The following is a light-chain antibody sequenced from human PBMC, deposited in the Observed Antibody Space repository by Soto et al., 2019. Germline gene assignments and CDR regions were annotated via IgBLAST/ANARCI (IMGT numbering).Light chain of an antibody. CDR3: QKYDHAPLT. J-gene: IGKJ4*01. V-gene: IGKV1-27*01. CDR2: AAS. Sequence: DIQMTQSPSSLSASVGDRVTITCRASQGIVNYVAWYQQRPGKVPKLLIYAASTLQSGVPSRFSGSGSGPDFTLTISSLQPEDVATYYCQKYDHAPLTFGGGTKVDI. CDR1: QGIVNY.